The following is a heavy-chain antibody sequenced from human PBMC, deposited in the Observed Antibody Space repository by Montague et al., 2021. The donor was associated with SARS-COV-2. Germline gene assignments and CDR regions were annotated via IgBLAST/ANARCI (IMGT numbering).Heavy chain of an antibody. D-gene: IGHD3-10*01. J-gene: IGHJ6*03. CDR3: ARLRDGVVPSPILGVGPYYSYYYMDV. Sequence: SETLSLTCAVHGSSFSGYYWNWIRQSPGEGLEWIGEINHGGSTKLSPSLKGRLTISADASKNQFSLKLTSVAAADTAVYYCARLRDGVVPSPILGVGPYYSYYYMDVWGRGTTVTVSS. V-gene: IGHV4-34*01. CDR1: GSSFSGYY. CDR2: INHGGST.